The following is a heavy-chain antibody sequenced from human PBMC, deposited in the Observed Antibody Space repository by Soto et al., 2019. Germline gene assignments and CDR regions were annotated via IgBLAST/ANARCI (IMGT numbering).Heavy chain of an antibody. CDR3: VRVAGSGGYFDF. CDR2: ISGRGGSS. CDR1: GFPFSSYA. J-gene: IGHJ4*02. V-gene: IGHV3-23*01. Sequence: EVQLLESGGGLAQPGGSLRLSCATSGFPFSSYAMAWVRQAPGKGLAWVSGISGRGGSSFYADSVKGRFTISRDNSKSTLYLQMGSLKAEDTAVYYCVRVAGSGGYFDFWGQGILVTVSS. D-gene: IGHD3-10*01.